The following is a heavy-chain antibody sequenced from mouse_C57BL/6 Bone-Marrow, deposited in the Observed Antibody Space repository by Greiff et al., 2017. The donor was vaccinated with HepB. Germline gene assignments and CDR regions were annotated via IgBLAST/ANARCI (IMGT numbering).Heavy chain of an antibody. V-gene: IGHV1-72*01. J-gene: IGHJ3*01. Sequence: QVQLQQPGAELVKSGASVKLSCKASGYTFTSYWLHWVKQRPGRGLEWIGRIDPNRGGTKYNEKFKSKATLTVDKPSSTAYMQLSSLTSEDSAVYYCAREGTGPFAYWGQGTLVTVSA. D-gene: IGHD4-1*01. CDR1: GYTFTSYW. CDR2: IDPNRGGT. CDR3: AREGTGPFAY.